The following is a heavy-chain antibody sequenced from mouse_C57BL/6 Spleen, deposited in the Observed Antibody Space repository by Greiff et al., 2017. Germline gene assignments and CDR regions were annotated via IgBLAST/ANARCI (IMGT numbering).Heavy chain of an antibody. D-gene: IGHD3-2*02. CDR3: ARRDSSGSYYAMDY. V-gene: IGHV5-17*01. CDR1: GFTFSDYG. J-gene: IGHJ4*01. CDR2: ISSGSSTI. Sequence: EVQVVESGGGLVKPGGSLKLSCAASGFTFSDYGMHWVRQAPEKGLEWVAYISSGSSTIYYADTVKGRFTISRDNAKNTLFLQMTSLRSEDTAMYYCARRDSSGSYYAMDYWGQGTSVTVSS.